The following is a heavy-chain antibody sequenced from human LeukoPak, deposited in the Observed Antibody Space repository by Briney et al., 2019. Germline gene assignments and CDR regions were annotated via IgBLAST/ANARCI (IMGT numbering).Heavy chain of an antibody. CDR2: ISYDGSNK. J-gene: IGHJ4*02. Sequence: PGGSLRLSCAASGFTFSSYAMHWVRQAPGKGLEWVAVISYDGSNKYYADSVKGRFTISRDNSKNTLYLQMNSLRAEDTAVYYCARDLRDKYYDILTGYYNPGAYWGQGTLVTVSS. V-gene: IGHV3-30-3*01. D-gene: IGHD3-9*01. CDR3: ARDLRDKYYDILTGYYNPGAY. CDR1: GFTFSSYA.